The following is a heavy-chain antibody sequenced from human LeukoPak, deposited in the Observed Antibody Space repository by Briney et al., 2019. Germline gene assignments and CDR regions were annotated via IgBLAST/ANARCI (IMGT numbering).Heavy chain of an antibody. CDR2: ISYDGSNK. CDR1: GFTFSSYG. CDR3: AKGGRSGSFPEGFDY. V-gene: IGHV3-30*18. J-gene: IGHJ4*02. Sequence: GRSLRLSCAASGFTFSSYGMHWVRQAPGKGLEWVAVISYDGSNKYYADSVKGRFTISRDNSKNTLYLQMNSLRAEDTAVYYCAKGGRSGSFPEGFDYWGQGTLVTVSS. D-gene: IGHD1-26*01.